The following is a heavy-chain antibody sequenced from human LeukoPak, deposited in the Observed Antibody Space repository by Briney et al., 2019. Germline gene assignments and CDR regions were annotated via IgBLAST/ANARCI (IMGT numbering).Heavy chain of an antibody. D-gene: IGHD3-10*01. CDR2: ISYDVSNE. CDR1: GFTFSSYA. V-gene: IGHV3-30*18. J-gene: IGHJ4*02. Sequence: GGSLRLSCAASGFTFSSYAMSWVRQAPGKGLEWVAVISYDVSNEYYADSVKGRFTISRDNSKKMLFLQMDNLGPDDTAVYYCAKDHRVGDSGSYGFDYWGQGTLVTVSS. CDR3: AKDHRVGDSGSYGFDY.